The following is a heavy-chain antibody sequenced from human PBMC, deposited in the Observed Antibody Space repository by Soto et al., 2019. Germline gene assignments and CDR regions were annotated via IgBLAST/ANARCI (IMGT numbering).Heavy chain of an antibody. Sequence: EASVKVSCKASGGTFSSYAISWVRQAPGQGLEWMGGIIPIFGTANYAQKFQGRVTITADESTSTAYMELSSLRSGDTAVYYCARGTVRGVYPNYYGMDVWGQGTTVTVSS. J-gene: IGHJ6*02. D-gene: IGHD3-10*01. CDR3: ARGTVRGVYPNYYGMDV. V-gene: IGHV1-69*13. CDR1: GGTFSSYA. CDR2: IIPIFGTA.